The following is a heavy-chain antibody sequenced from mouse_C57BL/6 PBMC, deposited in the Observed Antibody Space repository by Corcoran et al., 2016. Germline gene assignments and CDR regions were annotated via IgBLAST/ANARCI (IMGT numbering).Heavy chain of an antibody. CDR1: GYTFTTYG. V-gene: IGHV9-3*01. Sequence: QIQLVQSGPELKKPGETVKISCKASGYTFTTYGMSWVKQAPGKGLKWMGWINTYSGVPTYADDFKGRFAFSLETSASTAYLQINNLKNEDTATYFCARGGPWYGDWFAYWGQGTLVTVSA. CDR2: INTYSGVP. D-gene: IGHD2-14*01. CDR3: ARGGPWYGDWFAY. J-gene: IGHJ3*01.